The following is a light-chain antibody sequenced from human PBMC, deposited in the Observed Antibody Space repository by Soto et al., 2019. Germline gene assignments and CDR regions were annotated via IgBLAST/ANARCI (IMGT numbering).Light chain of an antibody. J-gene: IGLJ7*01. CDR3: ATGDDSLNAAV. CDR1: TSNIAGNT. Sequence: QSVLTQPPSLSGTPGQRVTISCSGSTSNIAGNTVHWYQHLPETAPKLLIYIDDQRPSGVPDRFSGSKSGTSASLAISGLQSEDEADYYCATGDDSLNAAVFGGGTQLTV. CDR2: IDD. V-gene: IGLV1-44*01.